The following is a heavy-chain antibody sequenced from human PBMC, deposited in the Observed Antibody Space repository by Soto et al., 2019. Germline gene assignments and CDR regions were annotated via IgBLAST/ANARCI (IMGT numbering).Heavy chain of an antibody. Sequence: QVQLQESGPGLVKPSQTLSLTCTVSGGSISSGGYYWSWIRQHPGKGLEWIGYIYYSGSTYYNPSLKSRVTSSLDTVKNQFSRKPSSVTAADTAVYYCARDHGYSYGSTPSYFDYWGQGTLVTVSS. V-gene: IGHV4-31*03. CDR3: ARDHGYSYGSTPSYFDY. CDR1: GGSISSGGYY. J-gene: IGHJ4*02. D-gene: IGHD5-18*01. CDR2: IYYSGST.